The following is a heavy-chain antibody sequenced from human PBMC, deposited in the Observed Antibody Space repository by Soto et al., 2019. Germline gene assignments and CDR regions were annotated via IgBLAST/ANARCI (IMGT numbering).Heavy chain of an antibody. V-gene: IGHV2-5*01. CDR2: IFWNDDR. CDR3: AHTPMGRGDWCDP. D-gene: IGHD3-10*01. Sequence: QITLKESGPTLVKPTETLTLTCSFSGFSLTTAGVVVGWIRQPPGSALEWLAVIFWNDDRRFTPFVESRLTIAKDTSRNQVVLTMTSMDTADTATYYCAHTPMGRGDWCDPWGPGTLVTVSS. J-gene: IGHJ5*02. CDR1: GFSLTTAGVV.